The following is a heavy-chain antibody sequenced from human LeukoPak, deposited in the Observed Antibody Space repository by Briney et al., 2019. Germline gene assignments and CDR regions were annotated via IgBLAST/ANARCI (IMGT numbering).Heavy chain of an antibody. J-gene: IGHJ4*02. CDR3: ARRDEAYDSIDY. Sequence: PGGSLRLSCAASGFTFSSYSMNWVRQAPGKGLEWVSSISSSSSYIYYADSVKGRFTISRDNAKNSLYLQMNSLRGEDTAVYYCARRDEAYDSIDYWGQGTLVTVSS. CDR1: GFTFSSYS. D-gene: IGHD3-3*01. V-gene: IGHV3-21*01. CDR2: ISSSSSYI.